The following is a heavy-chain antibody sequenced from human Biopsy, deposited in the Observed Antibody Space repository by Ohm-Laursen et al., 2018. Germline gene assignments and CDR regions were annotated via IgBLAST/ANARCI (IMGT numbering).Heavy chain of an antibody. CDR3: AKDRYNYTPIGGFSMDV. CDR2: IKRDGTTT. V-gene: IGHV3-74*01. Sequence: GSLRLSCSASGFTFSNYYMHWVRQAPGKGLLWVSRIKRDGTTTDYAESVKGRFTISRDNAKNTPYLQMSSLRAEDTAVYYCAKDRYNYTPIGGFSMDVWGQGTTVTVSS. D-gene: IGHD5-18*01. CDR1: GFTFSNYY. J-gene: IGHJ6*02.